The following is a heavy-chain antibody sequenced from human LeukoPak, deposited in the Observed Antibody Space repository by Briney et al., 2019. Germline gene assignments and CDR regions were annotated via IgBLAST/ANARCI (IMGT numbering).Heavy chain of an antibody. CDR3: AADWVAAAGALRYYYYMDV. Sequence: SVKVSCKASGFTFTSSAMQWVRQARGQRLEWIGWIVVGSGNTNYAQKFQERVTITRDMSTSTAYMELSSLRSEDTAVYYCAADWVAAAGALRYYYYMDVWGKGTMVTVSS. CDR1: GFTFTSSA. J-gene: IGHJ6*03. V-gene: IGHV1-58*02. CDR2: IVVGSGNT. D-gene: IGHD6-13*01.